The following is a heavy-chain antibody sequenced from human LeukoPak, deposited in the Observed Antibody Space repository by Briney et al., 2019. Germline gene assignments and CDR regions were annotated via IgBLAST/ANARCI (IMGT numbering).Heavy chain of an antibody. CDR3: ARGTTDFWSGYYPY. Sequence: GGSLRLSCAASGFTFSSYSMNWVRQAPGKGLEWVSSISSSSSYIYYADSVKGRFTISRDNAKNSLYLQMNSLRAEDTAVYYCARGTTDFWSGYYPYWGQGTLVTVSS. J-gene: IGHJ4*02. V-gene: IGHV3-21*01. CDR1: GFTFSSYS. CDR2: ISSSSSYI. D-gene: IGHD3-3*01.